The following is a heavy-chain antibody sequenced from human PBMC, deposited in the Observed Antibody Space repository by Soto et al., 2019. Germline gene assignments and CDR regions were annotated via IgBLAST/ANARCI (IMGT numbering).Heavy chain of an antibody. D-gene: IGHD4-17*01. Sequence: EVQLVESGGGLVKPGGSLRLSCAASGFTFSTYSMNWVRQAPGKGLEWVSAISGSGGSTYYADSVKGRFTISRDNSKNTLYLQMNSLRAEDTAVYYCAKMAYSTTVVPYYWGQGTLVTVSS. CDR2: ISGSGGST. CDR3: AKMAYSTTVVPYY. J-gene: IGHJ4*02. CDR1: GFTFSTYS. V-gene: IGHV3-23*04.